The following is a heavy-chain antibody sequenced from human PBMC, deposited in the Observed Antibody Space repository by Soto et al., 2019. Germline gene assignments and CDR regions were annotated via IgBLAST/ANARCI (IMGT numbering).Heavy chain of an antibody. CDR3: AKDRGWYCGSDCYTFDY. D-gene: IGHD2-21*02. V-gene: IGHV3-23*01. CDR2: ISGSGGST. J-gene: IGHJ4*02. CDR1: GFTFSSYA. Sequence: EVQLLESGGGLVQPGGSLRLSCAASGFTFSSYAMSWVRQAPGKGLEWVSGISGSGGSTYYADSVKGQFTISRDNSKNTLYLQMNSLRDEDTAVYYCAKDRGWYCGSDCYTFDYWGQGTLVTVSS.